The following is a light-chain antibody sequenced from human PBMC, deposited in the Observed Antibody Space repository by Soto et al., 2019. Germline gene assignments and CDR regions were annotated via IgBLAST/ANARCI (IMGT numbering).Light chain of an antibody. V-gene: IGKV3-20*01. Sequence: EIVLTQSPGTLSLSPGERATLSCRASQSVSSSYLAWYQQKPGQAPRLLIYGSSSRATGIPDRFSGSGSGTDFTHTISRLEPEDFAVYYCQQYGNSWTFGQGTKVEI. CDR3: QQYGNSWT. CDR2: GSS. J-gene: IGKJ1*01. CDR1: QSVSSSY.